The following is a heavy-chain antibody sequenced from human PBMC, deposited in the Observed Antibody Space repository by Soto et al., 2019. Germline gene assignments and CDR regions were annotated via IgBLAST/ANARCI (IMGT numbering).Heavy chain of an antibody. CDR3: AKEVEEGATSNIVY. D-gene: IGHD1-26*01. Sequence: QVQLVESGGGVVQPGRSLRLSCAASGFTFSSYGMHWVRQAPGKGLEWVAVIWYDGSNKYYADYVKGRFTIARDNSKNTLYLQMNSLRAEDTAVYYCAKEVEEGATSNIVYWGQGTLVTVSS. V-gene: IGHV3-33*06. J-gene: IGHJ4*02. CDR2: IWYDGSNK. CDR1: GFTFSSYG.